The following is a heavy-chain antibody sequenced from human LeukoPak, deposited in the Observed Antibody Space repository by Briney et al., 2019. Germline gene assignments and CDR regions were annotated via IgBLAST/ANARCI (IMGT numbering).Heavy chain of an antibody. CDR3: ASRSAYAILFDY. CDR1: GGSTGSSY. J-gene: IGHJ4*02. Sequence: SETLSLTCTVSGGSTGSSYGSGFRQPPGKGRGWIGYIYYSGSTNYSPSLKSRVTISVDTSKNQFSLKLSSVTAADTAVYYCASRSAYAILFDYWGQGALVTVSS. CDR2: IYYSGST. D-gene: IGHD2-8*01. V-gene: IGHV4-59*01.